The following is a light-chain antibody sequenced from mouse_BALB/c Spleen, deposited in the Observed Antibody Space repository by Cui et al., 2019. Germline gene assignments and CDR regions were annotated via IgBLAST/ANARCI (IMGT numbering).Light chain of an antibody. CDR1: SSVTY. CDR3: QQWSSTPLT. J-gene: IGKJ5*01. Sequence: QLVLTQSPALMSASRGRNVIITCTASSSVTYIDWYQQKPRSSPKPWIYLASNLASGVPARFSGSGSGTSYSLTISSMEAEDAATYYCQQWSSTPLTFGAGTKLELK. CDR2: LAS. V-gene: IGKV4-68*01.